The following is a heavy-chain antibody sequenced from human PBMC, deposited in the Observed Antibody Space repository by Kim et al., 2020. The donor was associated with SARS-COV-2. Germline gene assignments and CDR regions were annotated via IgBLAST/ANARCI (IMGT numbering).Heavy chain of an antibody. CDR3: AREGGITIFGVVIPNNYYYYGMDV. Sequence: ASVKVSCKASGYTFTSYGISWVRQAPGQGLEWMGWISAYNGNTNYAQKLQGRVTMTTDTSTSTAYMELRSLRSDDTAVYYCAREGGITIFGVVIPNNYYYYGMDVWGQGTTVTVSS. J-gene: IGHJ6*02. V-gene: IGHV1-18*01. D-gene: IGHD3-3*01. CDR1: GYTFTSYG. CDR2: ISAYNGNT.